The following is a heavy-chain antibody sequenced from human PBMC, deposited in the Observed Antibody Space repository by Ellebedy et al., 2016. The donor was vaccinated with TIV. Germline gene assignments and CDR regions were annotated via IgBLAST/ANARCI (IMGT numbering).Heavy chain of an antibody. Sequence: MPSETLSLTCAISGDSVSSNSAAWNWIRQSPSRGLEWLGRTYYRSKWYNDYAVSVKSRITINPDTSKNQFSLQLNSVTPEDTAVYYCAREARNYSSSWYGEYYYYYYGMDVWGQGTTVTVSS. V-gene: IGHV6-1*01. D-gene: IGHD6-13*01. J-gene: IGHJ6*02. CDR1: GDSVSSNSAA. CDR2: TYYRSKWYN. CDR3: AREARNYSSSWYGEYYYYYYGMDV.